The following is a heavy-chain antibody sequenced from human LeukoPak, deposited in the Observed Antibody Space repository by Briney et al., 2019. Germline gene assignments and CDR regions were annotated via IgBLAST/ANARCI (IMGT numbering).Heavy chain of an antibody. Sequence: SVKVSCKASGGTFSSYAISWVRQAPGQGLEWMGRIIPILGIANYAQKFQGRVTITADKSTSTAYMELSSLRSEDTAVYYCARGPATAMVTGWYFDLWGRGTLVTVPS. V-gene: IGHV1-69*04. CDR2: IIPILGIA. D-gene: IGHD5-18*01. J-gene: IGHJ2*01. CDR1: GGTFSSYA. CDR3: ARGPATAMVTGWYFDL.